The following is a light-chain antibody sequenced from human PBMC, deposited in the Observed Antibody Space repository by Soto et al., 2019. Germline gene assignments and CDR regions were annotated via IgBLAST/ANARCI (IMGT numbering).Light chain of an antibody. V-gene: IGKV1-39*01. Sequence: DIQMTQSPSSLSASVGDRVTITCRASQSISSYLNWYQQKPGKAPKLLIYAASSLQSGVPSRFSGSGSGTDYTLTISSLRPEDFATDYCQQGYSTPPTFGGGTKVEIK. CDR1: QSISSY. CDR3: QQGYSTPPT. J-gene: IGKJ4*01. CDR2: AAS.